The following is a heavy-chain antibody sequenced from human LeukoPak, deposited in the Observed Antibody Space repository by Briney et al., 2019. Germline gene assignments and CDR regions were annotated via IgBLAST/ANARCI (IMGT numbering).Heavy chain of an antibody. J-gene: IGHJ4*02. V-gene: IGHV4-34*01. Sequence: SETLSLTCAVYGGSFSGYYWSWIRQPPGKGLEWIGEINHSGSTNYNPSLKSRVTISVDTSKNQFSLKLSSVTAADTAVYYCARGRAWFGELKPFDYWGQGTRVTVSS. CDR1: GGSFSGYY. D-gene: IGHD3-10*01. CDR2: INHSGST. CDR3: ARGRAWFGELKPFDY.